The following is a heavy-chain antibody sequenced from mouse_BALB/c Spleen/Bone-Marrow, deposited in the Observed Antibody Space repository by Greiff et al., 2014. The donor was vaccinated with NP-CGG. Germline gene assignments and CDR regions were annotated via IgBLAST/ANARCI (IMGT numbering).Heavy chain of an antibody. J-gene: IGHJ3*01. CDR1: GFNIKDTY. D-gene: IGHD1-1*01. CDR2: IDPANGNT. Sequence: VQLQQSGAELVKPGASVKLSCTASGFNIKDTYMHWVKQRPEQGLEWIGRIDPANGNTKYDPKFQGKATITADTSSNTAYLQLSSLTSEDTAVYYCATYDYGSSWGFAYWGQGTLVTVSA. V-gene: IGHV14-3*02. CDR3: ATYDYGSSWGFAY.